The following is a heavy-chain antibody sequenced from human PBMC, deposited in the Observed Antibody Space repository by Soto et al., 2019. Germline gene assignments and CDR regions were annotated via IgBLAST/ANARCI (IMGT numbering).Heavy chain of an antibody. CDR1: GFTFNRDA. CDR2: ISGRGGST. V-gene: IGHV3-23*01. D-gene: IGHD1-26*01. Sequence: EVQLLESGGGLVQPGGSLRLSCVASGFTFNRDAMTWVRQAPGKGLEWVSTISGRGGSTYYADSVKGRFTISRDNSKKTLYLQMHSLRAEDTAVYYCARAGWDLVSTGGGGAWGQGTLVTVSS. J-gene: IGHJ5*02. CDR3: ARAGWDLVSTGGGGA.